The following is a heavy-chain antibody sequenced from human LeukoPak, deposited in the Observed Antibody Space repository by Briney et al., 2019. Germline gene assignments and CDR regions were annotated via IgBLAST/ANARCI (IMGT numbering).Heavy chain of an antibody. Sequence: GGSLRLSCAASGFTFSSYAMSWVRQAPGKGLEWVSAISGSGGSTYYADSVKGRFTISRDNSKNTLYLQMNSLRAEDTAVYYCARDRPGYYDFWSGPLTFDYWGQGTLVTVSS. D-gene: IGHD3-3*01. J-gene: IGHJ4*02. V-gene: IGHV3-23*01. CDR1: GFTFSSYA. CDR2: ISGSGGST. CDR3: ARDRPGYYDFWSGPLTFDY.